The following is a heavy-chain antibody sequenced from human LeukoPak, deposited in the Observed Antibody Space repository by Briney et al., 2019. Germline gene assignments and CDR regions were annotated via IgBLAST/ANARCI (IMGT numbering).Heavy chain of an antibody. V-gene: IGHV3-23*01. CDR2: ISGGGGDT. Sequence: GALRLSCAASGFTFSSYGMSWVRQAPGKGLEWVSTISGGGGDTYYADSVKGRFTISRDNSKNTLYLQMNGLRAVDTAPYYCAKGCDFFGSGSYIGFWGQGALVTVSS. CDR1: GFTFSSYG. CDR3: AKGCDFFGSGSYIGF. D-gene: IGHD3-10*01. J-gene: IGHJ4*02.